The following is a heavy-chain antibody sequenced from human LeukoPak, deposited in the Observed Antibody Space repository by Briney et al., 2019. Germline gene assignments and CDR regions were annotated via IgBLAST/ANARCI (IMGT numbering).Heavy chain of an antibody. CDR1: GGSISSGGYS. D-gene: IGHD2-2*01. CDR2: IYHSGST. CDR3: ARLVPAANPMN. V-gene: IGHV4-30-2*01. J-gene: IGHJ4*02. Sequence: SQTLSLTCAVSGGSISSGGYSWSWIRQPPGKGLEWIGYIYHSGSTYYNPSLKSRVTISVDRSKNQFSLKLSSVTAADTAVYYCARLVPAANPMNWGQGTLVTVSS.